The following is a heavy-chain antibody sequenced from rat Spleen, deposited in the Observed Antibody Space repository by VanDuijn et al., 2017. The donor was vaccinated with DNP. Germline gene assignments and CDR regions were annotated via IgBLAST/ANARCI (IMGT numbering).Heavy chain of an antibody. CDR2: ISPSGSRP. D-gene: IGHD1-12*01. J-gene: IGHJ2*01. Sequence: EVQLVESGGGLVQPGRSLRLSCAASGFTFSDYYMAWVRQAPKKGLEWVAAISPSGSRPYSPDSVKGRFTISRNTAKSSLYLQMNSLRSEDTATYYCATLNYYASLSGYFDYWGQGVMVTVSS. V-gene: IGHV5-7*01. CDR3: ATLNYYASLSGYFDY. CDR1: GFTFSDYY.